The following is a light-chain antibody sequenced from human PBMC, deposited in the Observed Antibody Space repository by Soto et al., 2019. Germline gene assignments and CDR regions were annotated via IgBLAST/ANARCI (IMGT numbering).Light chain of an antibody. CDR3: QQRS. V-gene: IGKV3-11*01. J-gene: IGKJ3*01. CDR2: DAS. Sequence: EIVLTQSPATLSLSPGERATLSCRASQRVSSYLAWYQQKPGQAPRLLIYDASNRATGIPARFSGSGSGTDFTLTISSLEPEDFAVYYCQQRSFGPGTKVDIK. CDR1: QRVSSY.